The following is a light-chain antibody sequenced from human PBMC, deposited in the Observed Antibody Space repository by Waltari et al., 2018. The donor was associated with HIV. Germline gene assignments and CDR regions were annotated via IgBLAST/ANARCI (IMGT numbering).Light chain of an antibody. J-gene: IGKJ4*01. CDR1: HSVGTY. V-gene: IGKV3-11*01. CDR3: QQRTNWPQNT. CDR2: DAS. Sequence: EIVLTQSPATLSLSPGERATLSCRASHSVGTYLAWYQQKLGQPPRLLSHDASNRATGIPPRFSGSGSGTDFTLTISSLEPEDFAVYYCQQRTNWPQNTFGGGTKVEIK.